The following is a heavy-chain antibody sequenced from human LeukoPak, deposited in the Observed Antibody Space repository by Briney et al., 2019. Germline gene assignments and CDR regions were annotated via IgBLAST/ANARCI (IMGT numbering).Heavy chain of an antibody. V-gene: IGHV5-51*01. CDR3: ARPGQTDLGGHLPH. J-gene: IGHJ1*01. CDR1: GYSFTSYW. Sequence: GQSLKISCEAYGYSFTSYWIAWVRQMPGQGLEWMGIVYPADSDTRYNPSFQGQVTISVDKSIKTAYLQWSSLKASDTAMYYCARPGQTDLGGHLPHWGQGTLVTVSS. D-gene: IGHD3-10*01. CDR2: VYPADSDT.